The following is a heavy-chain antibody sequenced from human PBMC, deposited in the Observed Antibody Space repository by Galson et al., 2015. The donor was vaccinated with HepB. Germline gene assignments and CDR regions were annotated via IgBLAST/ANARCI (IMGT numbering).Heavy chain of an antibody. CDR2: IYYSGST. CDR1: GGSISSYY. J-gene: IGHJ6*02. D-gene: IGHD6-13*01. V-gene: IGHV4-59*01. Sequence: LSLTCTVSGGSISSYYWSWIRQPPGKGLEWIGYIYYSGSTNYNPSLKSRVTISVDTSKNQFSLKLSSVTAADTAVYYCARGSQYSSSFYYYYGMDVWGQGTTVTVSS. CDR3: ARGSQYSSSFYYYYGMDV.